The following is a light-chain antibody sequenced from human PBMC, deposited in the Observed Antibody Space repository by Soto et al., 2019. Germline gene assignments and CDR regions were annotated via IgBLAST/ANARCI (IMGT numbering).Light chain of an antibody. CDR1: QSFSTW. J-gene: IGKJ4*01. V-gene: IGKV1-5*03. CDR2: KTS. Sequence: DIQMTQSPSTLSASVGDRVTITCRASQSFSTWLAWCQQKPGKAPNLLIYKTSILESGVPSRFSGSGSGTEFTLTISSLQPDDFATYYCQQYNSNPLTFGGGTKVEIK. CDR3: QQYNSNPLT.